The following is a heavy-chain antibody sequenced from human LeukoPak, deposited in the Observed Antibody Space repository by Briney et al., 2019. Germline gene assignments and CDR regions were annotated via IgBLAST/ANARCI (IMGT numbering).Heavy chain of an antibody. V-gene: IGHV4-34*01. CDR1: GGSFSGYY. CDR2: INHSGST. J-gene: IGHJ4*02. CDR3: ARSVTRPHFRVVTYFDY. D-gene: IGHD3-3*01. Sequence: NPSETLSLTCAVYGGSFSGYYWSWIRQPPGKGLEWIGEINHSGSTNYNPSLKSRVTISVDTSKNQFSLKLSSVTAADTAVYYCARSVTRPHFRVVTYFDYWGQGTLVTVSS.